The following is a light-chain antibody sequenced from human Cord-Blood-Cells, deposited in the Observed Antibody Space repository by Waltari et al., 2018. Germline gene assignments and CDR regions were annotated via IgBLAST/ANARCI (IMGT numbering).Light chain of an antibody. CDR3: MQGTLCPLT. V-gene: IGKV2-30*01. J-gene: IGKJ4*01. CDR1: QSLVYSDGNTY. Sequence: DVVMTQSPLSLPVTLGQPASISCRTSQSLVYSDGNTYFIWFQQSPGQSPRCPIYKVSDRDSGVPDRFSGSGSGTVFTLKISRVEVEDVGVYYCMQGTLCPLTYVGGTKVEIK. CDR2: KVS.